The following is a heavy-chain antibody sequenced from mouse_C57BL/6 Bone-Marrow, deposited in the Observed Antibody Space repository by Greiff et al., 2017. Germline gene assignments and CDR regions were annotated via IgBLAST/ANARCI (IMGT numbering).Heavy chain of an antibody. V-gene: IGHV5-4*01. CDR3: ARDRRGLRRGFAY. CDR2: ISDGGSYT. D-gene: IGHD2-4*01. J-gene: IGHJ3*01. CDR1: GFTFSSYA. Sequence: EVQLVESGGGLVKPGGSLKLSCAASGFTFSSYAMSWVRQTPEKRLAWVATISDGGSYTYYPDNVKGRFTISRDNAKNNLYLQMSHLKSEDTAMYYCARDRRGLRRGFAYWGQGTLVTVSA.